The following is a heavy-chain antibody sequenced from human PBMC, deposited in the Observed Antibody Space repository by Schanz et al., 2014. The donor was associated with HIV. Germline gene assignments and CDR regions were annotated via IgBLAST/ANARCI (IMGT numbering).Heavy chain of an antibody. V-gene: IGHV1-69*06. CDR1: GDTFSSYS. Sequence: QVQLVQSGAEVKKPGSSVKVSCKASGDTFSSYSISWVRQAPGQGLEWGGGIIPIFDTKKYAQKFQGRVTITADKSTSTAYMELSSLRSEDTAVYFCAGRYNWNDEEGGGEYNWFDPWGQGTLVTVSS. D-gene: IGHD1-20*01. CDR3: AGRYNWNDEEGGGEYNWFDP. J-gene: IGHJ5*02. CDR2: IIPIFDTK.